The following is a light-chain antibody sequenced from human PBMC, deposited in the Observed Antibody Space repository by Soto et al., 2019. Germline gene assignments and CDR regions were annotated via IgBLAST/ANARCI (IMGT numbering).Light chain of an antibody. J-gene: IGKJ1*01. CDR3: HQRQRWPRT. CDR2: DTS. Sequence: EIVLTQSPATLSWSPGERATLSCRASQSVGSYLAWFQQTPGQAPRLLIYDTSNRATGIPGRFSGSVSGTDFTLTITSLKPEDFAFYYCHQRQRWPRTFGQGTKVDI. CDR1: QSVGSY. V-gene: IGKV3-11*01.